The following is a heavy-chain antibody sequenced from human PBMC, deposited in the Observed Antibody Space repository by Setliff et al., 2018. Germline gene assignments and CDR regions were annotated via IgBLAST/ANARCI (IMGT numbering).Heavy chain of an antibody. CDR3: ARVRNTQNGFFDY. Sequence: SETLSLTCTVSGGSISSGSYYWGWIRQPPGKGLEWIGNIYYSGSTNYNPSLKSRVTISVDRSKNQFSLKLSSVTAADTAIYYCARVRNTQNGFFDYWSQGTLVTVSS. CDR1: GGSISSGSYY. CDR2: IYYSGST. D-gene: IGHD1-1*01. V-gene: IGHV4-39*07. J-gene: IGHJ4*02.